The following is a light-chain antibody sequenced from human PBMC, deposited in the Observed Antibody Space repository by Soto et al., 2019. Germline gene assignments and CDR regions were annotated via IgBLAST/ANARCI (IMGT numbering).Light chain of an antibody. CDR2: GAS. Sequence: EIVLTQSPGPLSLSPGEKATLSCRACQSVSSSYLAWYQQKPGQAPRLLIYGASSRATGIPDRFSGSGSGTDFTLTISRLEPEDFAVYYCQQYGSSPLTFGGGTKVDIK. J-gene: IGKJ4*01. CDR1: QSVSSSY. V-gene: IGKV3-20*01. CDR3: QQYGSSPLT.